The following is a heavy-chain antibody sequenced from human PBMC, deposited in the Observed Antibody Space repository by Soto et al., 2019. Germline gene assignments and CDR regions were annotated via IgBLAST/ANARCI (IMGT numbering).Heavy chain of an antibody. CDR2: LQTDGSHP. CDR1: GFTFNYYW. V-gene: IGHV3-74*01. J-gene: IGHJ4*02. CDR3: ARGGDPDW. Sequence: EVQLVESGGGLVQPGGSLRLSCVASGFTFNYYWMHWVRQAPGKGLMWVSRLQTDGSHPDYADSVKGRFTISRDNAKNTLYLQMSNLIAEDRAVYDCARGGDPDWWGQGAGVTVSS. D-gene: IGHD2-21*02.